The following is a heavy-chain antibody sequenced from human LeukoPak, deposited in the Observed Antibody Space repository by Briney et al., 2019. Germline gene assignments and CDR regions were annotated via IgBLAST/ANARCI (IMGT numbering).Heavy chain of an antibody. CDR3: ARASSNVVLGNWFDP. Sequence: PSETLSLTCIVSGDSISNYYWSWIRQPAGKGLKRIGRIYTSGSTNYNPSLKSRVTMSVDTSKNQFSLKLSSVTAAYSAVYCCARASSNVVLGNWFDPWGQGTLVIVSS. CDR2: IYTSGST. D-gene: IGHD2-8*01. V-gene: IGHV4-4*07. J-gene: IGHJ5*02. CDR1: GDSISNYY.